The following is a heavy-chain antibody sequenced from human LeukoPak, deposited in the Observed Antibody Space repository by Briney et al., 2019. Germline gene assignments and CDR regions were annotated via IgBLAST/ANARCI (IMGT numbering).Heavy chain of an antibody. CDR2: FDPEDGET. J-gene: IGHJ4*02. CDR3: ATDPLWFGESDLDY. V-gene: IGHV1-24*01. Sequence: ASVKVSCKVSGYTLTELSMHWVRQAPGKGLEWMGGFDPEDGETIYAQKFQGRVTMTEGTSTDTAYMELSSLRSEDTAVYYCATDPLWFGESDLDYWGQGTLVTVSS. D-gene: IGHD3-10*01. CDR1: GYTLTELS.